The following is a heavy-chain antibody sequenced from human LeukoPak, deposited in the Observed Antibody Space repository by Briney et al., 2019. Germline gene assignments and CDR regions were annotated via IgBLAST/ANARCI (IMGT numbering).Heavy chain of an antibody. Sequence: GGSLRLSCAASGFTVSSNDMSWVRQAPGKGLEWVSVIYSGGRTFYADSVKGRFTTSRDNSKNTLYLQMNSLRAEDTAVYYCAIYDSSGYYNYWGQGTLVTVSS. CDR3: AIYDSSGYYNY. V-gene: IGHV3-53*01. D-gene: IGHD3-22*01. J-gene: IGHJ4*02. CDR2: IYSGGRT. CDR1: GFTVSSND.